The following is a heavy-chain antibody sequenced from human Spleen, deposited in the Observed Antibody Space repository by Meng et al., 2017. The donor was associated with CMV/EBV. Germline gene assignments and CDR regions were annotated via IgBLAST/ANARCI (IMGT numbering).Heavy chain of an antibody. CDR3: ARGYHDREFRS. Sequence: GGSLRLSCVGTGFTFRTYSMNWVRQAPGKGLEWVSYISSSSTIIYYADSVKGRFTISRDNAKNSLYLQMNSLRAEDTAVYFCARGYHDREFRSWGKGTLVTVSS. CDR2: ISSSSTII. V-gene: IGHV3-48*04. CDR1: GFTFRTYS. D-gene: IGHD3-22*01. J-gene: IGHJ5*02.